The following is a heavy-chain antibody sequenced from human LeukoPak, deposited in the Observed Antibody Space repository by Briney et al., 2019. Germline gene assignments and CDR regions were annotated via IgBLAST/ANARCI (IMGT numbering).Heavy chain of an antibody. Sequence: GASVKVSCKASGYTFTSCDINWVRQATGQGLEWMGWMNPNSGNTGYAQKFQGRVTMTRNTSISTAYMELSSLRSEDTAVYYCSRAPYYDILTGYFPIDYWGQGTLVTVSS. D-gene: IGHD3-9*01. J-gene: IGHJ4*02. V-gene: IGHV1-8*01. CDR1: GYTFTSCD. CDR3: SRAPYYDILTGYFPIDY. CDR2: MNPNSGNT.